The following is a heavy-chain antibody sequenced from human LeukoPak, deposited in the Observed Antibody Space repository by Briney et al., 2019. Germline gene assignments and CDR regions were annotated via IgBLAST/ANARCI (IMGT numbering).Heavy chain of an antibody. V-gene: IGHV4-39*07. Sequence: SETLSLTCTVSGGSISGSSYSWSWLRQPPGKGLEWIVEINHSGSTNYNPSLKSRVTISVDASKNQFSLKLSSVTAADTAVYYCARGAGGYCSGGSCYSRADAFDIWGQGTMVTVSS. CDR1: GGSISGSSYS. CDR2: INHSGST. CDR3: ARGAGGYCSGGSCYSRADAFDI. J-gene: IGHJ3*02. D-gene: IGHD2-15*01.